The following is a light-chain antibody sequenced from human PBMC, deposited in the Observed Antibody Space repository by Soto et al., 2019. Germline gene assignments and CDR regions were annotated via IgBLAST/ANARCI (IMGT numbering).Light chain of an antibody. CDR1: SSNIVGNS. V-gene: IGLV1-51*01. CDR2: DDN. J-gene: IGLJ1*01. Sequence: QSVMTQPPSVYAAPGQKVTISCSGSSSNIVGNSVSWYQQLPGTAPKLLIYDDNKRPSGIPDRFSGSKSGTSATLGITGFQTVDEADYYCGSWDSSLSAYVFGTGTKLTVL. CDR3: GSWDSSLSAYV.